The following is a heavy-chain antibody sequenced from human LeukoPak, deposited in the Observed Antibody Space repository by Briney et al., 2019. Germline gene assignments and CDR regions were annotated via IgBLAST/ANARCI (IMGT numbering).Heavy chain of an antibody. CDR1: GGTFSSYA. V-gene: IGHV1-69*01. Sequence: SVKVSCKASGGTFSSYAISWVRQAPGQGLEWMGGIIPIFGTANYAQKFQGRVTITADESTSTAYMELSSLRSEDTAVYYCARDQDWYGSGSYGPDHWGQGILVTVSS. CDR3: ARDQDWYGSGSYGPDH. J-gene: IGHJ5*02. D-gene: IGHD3-10*01. CDR2: IIPIFGTA.